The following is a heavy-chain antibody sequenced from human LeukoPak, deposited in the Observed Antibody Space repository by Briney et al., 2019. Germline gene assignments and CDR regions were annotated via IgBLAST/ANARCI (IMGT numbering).Heavy chain of an antibody. Sequence: SGGSLRLSCTAPGFTFGDYAMSWVRQAPGKGLEWVGFIRSKAYGGTTEYAASVKGRLTISRDDSKSIAYLQMNSLKTEDTALYYCSRNYYGDSGGFFDYWGQGTLVTVSS. CDR2: IRSKAYGGTT. D-gene: IGHD4-17*01. J-gene: IGHJ4*02. CDR1: GFTFGDYA. V-gene: IGHV3-49*04. CDR3: SRNYYGDSGGFFDY.